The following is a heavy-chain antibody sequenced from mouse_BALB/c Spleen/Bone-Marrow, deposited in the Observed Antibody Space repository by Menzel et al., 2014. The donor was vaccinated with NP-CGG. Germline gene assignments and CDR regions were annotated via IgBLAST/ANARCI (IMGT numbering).Heavy chain of an antibody. D-gene: IGHD1-1*01. CDR2: IDPANGNT. CDR3: ANYYYGSSLFAY. J-gene: IGHJ3*01. V-gene: IGHV14-3*02. CDR1: GFNIKDTY. Sequence: VQLQQSGAELVEPGASVKLSCTASGFNIKDTYMHWVKQRPEQGLEWIGRIDPANGNTKYDPKFQGKATITADTSSNTAYLQLSSLTSEDTAVYYCANYYYGSSLFAYWGQETLVTVSA.